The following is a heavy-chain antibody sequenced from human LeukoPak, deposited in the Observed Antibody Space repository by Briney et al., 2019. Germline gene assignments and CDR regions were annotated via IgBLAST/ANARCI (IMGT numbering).Heavy chain of an antibody. V-gene: IGHV1-18*01. D-gene: IGHD2-21*02. J-gene: IGHJ5*02. CDR3: ARAPQTYCGGDCYERWFDP. CDR1: GYTFTSYV. CDR2: ISAYNGNT. Sequence: ASVKVSCKASGYTFTSYVISWVRQAPGQGLEWMGWISAYNGNTNYAQKLQGRVTMTTDTSTSTAYMELRSLRSDDTAVYYCARAPQTYCGGDCYERWFDPWGQGTLVTVSS.